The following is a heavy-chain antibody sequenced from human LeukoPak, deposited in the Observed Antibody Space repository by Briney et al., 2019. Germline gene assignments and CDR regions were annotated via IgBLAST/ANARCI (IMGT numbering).Heavy chain of an antibody. D-gene: IGHD2-2*01. V-gene: IGHV3-21*04. CDR3: AKDLGQRYCSSTSCPPDAFDI. CDR1: GFTFSSYS. J-gene: IGHJ3*02. CDR2: ISSSSSYI. Sequence: GGSLRLSCAASGFTFSSYSMNWVRQAPGKGLEWVSSISSSSSYIYYADSVKGRFTISRDNAKNSLYLQMNSLRAEDTALYYCAKDLGQRYCSSTSCPPDAFDIWGQGSMVTVSS.